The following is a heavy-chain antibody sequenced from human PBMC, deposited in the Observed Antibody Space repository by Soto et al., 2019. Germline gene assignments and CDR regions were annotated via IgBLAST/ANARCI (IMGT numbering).Heavy chain of an antibody. CDR1: GITFSSSA. CDR2: ISGSGGNT. Sequence: EVQLLESGGGLVQPGGSLRLSCAASGITFSSSAMSWVRQAQGKGLEWVSDISGSGGNTYYADSVKGRFTISRDNSKNTLYLQMNSLRSEDTAVYYCANSAMVRGGGWFDPWGQGTLVTVSS. D-gene: IGHD3-10*01. J-gene: IGHJ5*02. V-gene: IGHV3-23*01. CDR3: ANSAMVRGGGWFDP.